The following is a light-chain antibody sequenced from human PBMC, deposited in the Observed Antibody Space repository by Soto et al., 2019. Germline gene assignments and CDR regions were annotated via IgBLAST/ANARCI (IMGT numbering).Light chain of an antibody. V-gene: IGKV3-20*01. Sequence: EIVLTQSPGTLSLSPGERATLSCRASQSGSSNYLAWYQQKPGQAPRLLIYGASNRATGIPDRFSGSGSGTGFTLSISRLEPEDCAVYFCQQYGSSPPFTFGQGTKVEIK. CDR3: QQYGSSPPFT. CDR2: GAS. CDR1: QSGSSNY. J-gene: IGKJ2*01.